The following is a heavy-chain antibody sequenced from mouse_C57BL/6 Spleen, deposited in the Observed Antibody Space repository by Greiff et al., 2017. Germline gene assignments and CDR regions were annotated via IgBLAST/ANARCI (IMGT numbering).Heavy chain of an antibody. CDR2: IDPENGDT. V-gene: IGHV14-4*01. D-gene: IGHD1-1*01. CDR1: GFNIKDDY. Sequence: VQLQQSGAELVRPGASVKLSCTASGFNIKDDYMHWVKQRPEQGLEWIGWIDPENGDTEYASKFQGKATITAVTSSNTAYLQLSSLTSEDTAVYYCTFITTVVGAYWGQGTLVTVSA. J-gene: IGHJ3*01. CDR3: TFITTVVGAY.